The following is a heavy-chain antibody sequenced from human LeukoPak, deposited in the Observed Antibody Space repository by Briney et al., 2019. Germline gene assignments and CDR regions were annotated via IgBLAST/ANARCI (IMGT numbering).Heavy chain of an antibody. CDR3: ARDLTMIVVDSNWFDP. D-gene: IGHD3-22*01. J-gene: IGHJ5*02. CDR1: GGTFSSYA. Sequence: GSSVKVSCKASGGTFSSYAISWVRQAPGQGLEWMGIINPSGGSTSYAQKFQGRVTMTRDTSTSTVYMELSSLRSEDTAVYYCARDLTMIVVDSNWFDPWGQGTLVAVSS. CDR2: INPSGGST. V-gene: IGHV1-46*01.